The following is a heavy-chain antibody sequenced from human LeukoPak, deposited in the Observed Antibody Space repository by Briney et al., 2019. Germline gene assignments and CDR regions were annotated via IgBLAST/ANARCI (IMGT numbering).Heavy chain of an antibody. CDR1: GFTFSSYE. Sequence: GGSLRLSCAAPGFTFSSYEMNWVRQAPGKGLEWISYISASGTLTHYADSVRGRFTISRDNSKSTLSLQMNSLRAEDTAIYYCATYRQVLLPFESWGQGTLVTVSS. V-gene: IGHV3-48*03. D-gene: IGHD2-8*02. CDR3: ATYRQVLLPFES. CDR2: ISASGTLT. J-gene: IGHJ4*02.